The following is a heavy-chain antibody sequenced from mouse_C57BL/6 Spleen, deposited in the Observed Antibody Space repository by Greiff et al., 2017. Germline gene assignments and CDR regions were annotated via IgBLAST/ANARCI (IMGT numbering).Heavy chain of an antibody. CDR1: GYAFSSSW. Sequence: QVQLQQSGPELVKPGASVKISCKASGYAFSSSWMNWVKQRPGKGLEWIGRLYPGDGDTNYNGKFKGKATLTADKSSSTAYMQLSSLTSEDSAVYFCARGRDGHGAYWGQGTLVTVSA. V-gene: IGHV1-82*01. J-gene: IGHJ3*01. D-gene: IGHD2-2*01. CDR3: ARGRDGHGAY. CDR2: LYPGDGDT.